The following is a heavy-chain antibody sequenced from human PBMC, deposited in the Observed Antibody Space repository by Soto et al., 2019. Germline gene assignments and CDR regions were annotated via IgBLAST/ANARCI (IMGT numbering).Heavy chain of an antibody. D-gene: IGHD2-15*01. V-gene: IGHV3-48*01. J-gene: IGHJ3*02. CDR2: ISSSSSTI. Sequence: GSLRLSCAASGFTFSSYSMNWVRQAPGKGLEWVSYISSSSSTIYYADSVKGRFTISRDNAKNSLYLQMNSLRAEDTAVYYCARGCSGGSCYLWAFDIWGQGTMVTVSS. CDR3: ARGCSGGSCYLWAFDI. CDR1: GFTFSSYS.